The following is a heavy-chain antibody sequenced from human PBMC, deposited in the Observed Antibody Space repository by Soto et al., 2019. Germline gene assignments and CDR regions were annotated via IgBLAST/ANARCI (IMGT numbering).Heavy chain of an antibody. CDR2: IIPISGTT. V-gene: IGHV1-69*13. CDR1: GGTFSSYA. Sequence: ASVKVSCKASGGTFSSYAISWVRQAPGQGPEWMGGIIPISGTTNYAQKFQGRVTITADDSTSTAYMELSSLRSEDTAVYYCALLIWVADLPPYGIDVWGQGTTATVSS. J-gene: IGHJ6*02. D-gene: IGHD3-10*01. CDR3: ALLIWVADLPPYGIDV.